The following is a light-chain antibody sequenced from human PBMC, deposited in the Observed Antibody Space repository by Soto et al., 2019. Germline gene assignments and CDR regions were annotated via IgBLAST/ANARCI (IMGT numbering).Light chain of an antibody. J-gene: IGLJ1*01. CDR3: TSYTRDTTYV. Sequence: QSVLAQPASVSGYPRHSITAYYTGPYSDSGTYDSVSWYQHHPGRAPKLLIFGVNRRPSGISYRFSASKSGNTASLTISGLQAEDEADYYCTSYTRDTTYVFGTGTKVTVL. V-gene: IGLV2-14*01. CDR1: YSDSGTYDS. CDR2: GVN.